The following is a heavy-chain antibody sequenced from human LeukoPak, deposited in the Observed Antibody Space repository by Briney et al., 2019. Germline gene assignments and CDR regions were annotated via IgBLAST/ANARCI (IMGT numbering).Heavy chain of an antibody. CDR1: GGTFSSYA. J-gene: IGHJ6*02. D-gene: IGHD6-19*01. Sequence: SVKVSCKASGGTFSSYAISWVRQAPGQGLEWMGGIIPIFGTANYAQKFQGRVTITADESTSTAYMELSSLRSEDTAVYYCARAIAVAGEVYYYYGMDVWGQGTTVTVSS. CDR2: IIPIFGTA. CDR3: ARAIAVAGEVYYYYGMDV. V-gene: IGHV1-69*13.